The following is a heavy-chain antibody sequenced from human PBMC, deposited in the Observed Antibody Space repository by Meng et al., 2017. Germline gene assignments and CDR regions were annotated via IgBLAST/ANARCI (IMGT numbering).Heavy chain of an antibody. V-gene: IGHV1-18*01. D-gene: IGHD2-2*01. CDR2: ISAYNGNT. CDR3: ARVGYCSSTSCHQIDY. J-gene: IGHJ4*02. Sequence: QVPLVQWRAEVKEAGAAVTVSSKAAGYTSTSYGISWVRQAPGQGLEWMGWISAYNGNTNYAQKLQGRATMTTDTSTSTAYMELRSLRSDDTAVYYCARVGYCSSTSCHQIDYWGQGTLVTVSS. CDR1: GYTSTSYG.